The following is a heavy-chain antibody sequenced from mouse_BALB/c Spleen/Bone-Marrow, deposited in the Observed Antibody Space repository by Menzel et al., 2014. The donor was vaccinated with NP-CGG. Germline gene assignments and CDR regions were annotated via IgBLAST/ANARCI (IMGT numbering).Heavy chain of an antibody. CDR1: GFTFSSYA. V-gene: IGHV5-6-5*01. D-gene: IGHD2-13*01. CDR2: IYSGGSI. CDR3: ADGDSFAY. Sequence: EVMLVESGGGLVKSGGSLKLSCAASGFTFSSYAMSWVRQTPEKRLEWVASIYSGGSIYYPDSVKDRFTISRDNARNILYLQMSSLRSEDTAMYYCADGDSFAYWGQGTLVTVSA. J-gene: IGHJ3*01.